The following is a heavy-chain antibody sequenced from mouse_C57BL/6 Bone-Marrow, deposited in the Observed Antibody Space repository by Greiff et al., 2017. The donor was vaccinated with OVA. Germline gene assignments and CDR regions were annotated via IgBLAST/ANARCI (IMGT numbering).Heavy chain of an antibody. J-gene: IGHJ2*01. V-gene: IGHV1-69*01. CDR1: GYTFTSYW. CDR3: ARWAFDY. CDR2: IDPSDSYT. Sequence: QVQLQQPGAELVMPGASVKLSCKASGYTFTSYWMHWVKQRPGQGLEWIGEIDPSDSYTNYTPKFKGKSTLTVDKSSSTAYMQLSSLTSEDSAVYYCARWAFDYWGQGTTLTVTS.